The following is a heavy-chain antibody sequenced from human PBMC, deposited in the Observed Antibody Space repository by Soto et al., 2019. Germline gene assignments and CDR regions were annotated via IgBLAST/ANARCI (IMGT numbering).Heavy chain of an antibody. CDR1: GFTFSNAW. J-gene: IGHJ6*02. D-gene: IGHD6-6*01. Sequence: GGSLRLSCAASGFTFSNAWMNWVRQAPGKGLEWVGRIKSKTDGGTTDYAAPVKGRFTISRDDSKNTLYLQMNSLKTEDTAVYYCTTDRRRASIAARPYCYYGMDVWGQGTTVTVSS. CDR3: TTDRRRASIAARPYCYYGMDV. V-gene: IGHV3-15*07. CDR2: IKSKTDGGTT.